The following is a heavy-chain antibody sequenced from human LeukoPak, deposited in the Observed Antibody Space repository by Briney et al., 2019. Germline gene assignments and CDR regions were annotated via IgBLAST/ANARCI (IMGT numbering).Heavy chain of an antibody. Sequence: GGSLRLSCAVSGITLSSYGMSWIRQAPGKGLEWVAGISDSGGRTNYADSVKGRFTISRDNPKNTLYLQMNSLRAEDTAVYFCAKRGVVIRVILVGFHKEAYYIDSWGQGALVTVSS. CDR2: ISDSGGRT. CDR1: GITLSSYG. V-gene: IGHV3-23*01. D-gene: IGHD3-22*01. CDR3: AKRGVVIRVILVGFHKEAYYIDS. J-gene: IGHJ4*02.